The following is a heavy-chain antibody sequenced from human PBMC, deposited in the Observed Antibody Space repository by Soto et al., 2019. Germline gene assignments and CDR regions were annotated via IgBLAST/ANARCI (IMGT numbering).Heavy chain of an antibody. CDR3: ARSQGSSTSLELYYYYYYGMDV. V-gene: IGHV1-69*01. J-gene: IGHJ6*02. D-gene: IGHD2-2*01. CDR2: IIPISGTA. CDR1: GGTFSSYA. Sequence: QVQLVQSGAEVKKPGSSVKVSCKASGGTFSSYAISWVRQAPGQGLEWMGGIIPISGTANYAQKCQGRVTITADETTSNADMELKSVRYEDKYVYYCARSQGSSTSLELYYYYYYGMDVWGQGTTVTVSS.